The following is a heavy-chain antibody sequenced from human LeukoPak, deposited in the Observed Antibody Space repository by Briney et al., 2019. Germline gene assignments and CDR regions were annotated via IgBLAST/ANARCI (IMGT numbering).Heavy chain of an antibody. Sequence: GESLKISCKGSGYSFPSYWIGWVRQMPGKGLEWMGIIYPADSDTRYNPSFQGRVTISADKSISTAYLQWSSLKASDTAVYYCARRAGYSLTYSYMDVWGKGTTVTVSS. V-gene: IGHV5-51*01. CDR2: IYPADSDT. CDR1: GYSFPSYW. J-gene: IGHJ6*03. CDR3: ARRAGYSLTYSYMDV. D-gene: IGHD5-18*01.